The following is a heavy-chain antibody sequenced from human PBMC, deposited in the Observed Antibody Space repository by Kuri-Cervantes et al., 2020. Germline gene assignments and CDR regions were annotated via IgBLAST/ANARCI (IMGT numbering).Heavy chain of an antibody. V-gene: IGHV1-2*02. CDR2: INPNSGGT. D-gene: IGHD5-18*01. J-gene: IGHJ6*02. Sequence: ASVKVFCKASGYTFTGYYMHWVRQAPGQGFEWMGWINPNSGGTNYAQKFQGRVTMTRDTSISTAYMELSRLRSDDTAVYYCARDGVGDTAMAYYYYGMDVWGQGTTVTVSS. CDR1: GYTFTGYY. CDR3: ARDGVGDTAMAYYYYGMDV.